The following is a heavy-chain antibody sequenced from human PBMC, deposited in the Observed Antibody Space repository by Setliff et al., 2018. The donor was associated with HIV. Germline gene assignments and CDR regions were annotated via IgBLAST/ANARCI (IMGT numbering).Heavy chain of an antibody. CDR2: IYDSGST. V-gene: IGHV4-59*11. J-gene: IGHJ4*02. Sequence: SETLSLTCTVSGASMRGHYWNWIRQPPGKRLEWIGYIYDSGSTNYNPSLESRVTMSLDTSKNQFSLKLTSVTAADTAVYYCARWSLAGAFDYWGQGTLVTVSS. CDR3: ARWSLAGAFDY. CDR1: GASMRGHY. D-gene: IGHD3-10*01.